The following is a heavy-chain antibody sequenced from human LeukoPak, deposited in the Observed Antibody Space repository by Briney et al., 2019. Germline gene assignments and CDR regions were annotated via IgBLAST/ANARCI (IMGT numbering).Heavy chain of an antibody. CDR1: GYTITGYY. J-gene: IGHJ4*02. Sequence: ASVKVSCKASGYTITGYYMHWVRQAPGQGLEWMGWINPNSGGTNYAQKFQGRVTMTRDTSISTAYMELSRLRSDDTAVYYCARRSDYYYDSSGVGTYYFDYWGQGTLVTVSS. V-gene: IGHV1-2*02. CDR3: ARRSDYYYDSSGVGTYYFDY. CDR2: INPNSGGT. D-gene: IGHD3-22*01.